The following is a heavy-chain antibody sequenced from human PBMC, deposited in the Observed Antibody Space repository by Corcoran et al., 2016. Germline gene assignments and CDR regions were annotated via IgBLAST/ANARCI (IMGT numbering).Heavy chain of an antibody. D-gene: IGHD6-6*01. Sequence: QVQLVQSGAEVKKPVSSVKVSCKASGGTFSSYAISWVRQAPGQGLEWMGGIIPIFGTANYAQKFQGRVTITADESTSTAYMELSSLRSEDTAVYYCARTEGGQIAARPPDYYYYYGMDVWGQGTTVTVSS. CDR2: IIPIFGTA. V-gene: IGHV1-69*01. J-gene: IGHJ6*02. CDR1: GGTFSSYA. CDR3: ARTEGGQIAARPPDYYYYYGMDV.